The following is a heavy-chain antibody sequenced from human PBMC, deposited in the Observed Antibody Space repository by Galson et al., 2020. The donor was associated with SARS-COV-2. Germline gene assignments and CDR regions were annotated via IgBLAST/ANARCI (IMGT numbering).Heavy chain of an antibody. CDR1: GFTFEEYT. D-gene: IGHD1-26*01. J-gene: IGHJ4*02. CDR2: ISGDGNSI. CDR3: TTWVFDY. Sequence: QAGGSLRLSCAASGFTFEEYTLHWVRQVPGKGLEWISLISGDGNSIDYADSVKGRFTISRDNSKNSLFLQMDSLTTEDTALYYCTTWVFDYWGQGTLVTVSS. V-gene: IGHV3-43*01.